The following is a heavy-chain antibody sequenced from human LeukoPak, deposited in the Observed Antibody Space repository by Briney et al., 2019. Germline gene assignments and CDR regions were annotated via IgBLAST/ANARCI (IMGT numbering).Heavy chain of an antibody. CDR3: ATLGATDNWFDP. V-gene: IGHV1-24*01. Sequence: ASVKVSCKVSGYTLTELSMHWVRQAPGKGLEWMGSFNPEDDETIYAQKFQGRVTMTEDTSTDTAYMELSNLRSEDTAVYYCATLGATDNWFDPWGQGTLVTVSS. CDR2: FNPEDDET. D-gene: IGHD1-26*01. CDR1: GYTLTELS. J-gene: IGHJ5*02.